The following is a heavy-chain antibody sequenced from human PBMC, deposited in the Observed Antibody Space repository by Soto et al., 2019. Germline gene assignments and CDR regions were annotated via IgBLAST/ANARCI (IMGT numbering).Heavy chain of an antibody. J-gene: IGHJ4*02. D-gene: IGHD1-26*01. V-gene: IGHV3-23*01. CDR1: GFTFSSYA. Sequence: PGGSLRLSCAASGFTFSSYAMTWVRQAPGKGLDWVSAISGSGAGTYCADSVKGRFTISRDNSKNTLYLQMNSLRAEDTAIYYCARNINSGSYYYFDYWGQGTLVTVSS. CDR3: ARNINSGSYYYFDY. CDR2: ISGSGAGT.